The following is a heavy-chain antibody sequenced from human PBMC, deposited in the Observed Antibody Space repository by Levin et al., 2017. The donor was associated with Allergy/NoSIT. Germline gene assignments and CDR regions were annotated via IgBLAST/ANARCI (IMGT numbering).Heavy chain of an antibody. V-gene: IGHV4-39*01. D-gene: IGHD5-24*01. CDR3: ARSWQPLRFDP. CDR2: VYYRGTT. CDR1: GGSISSSTHY. Sequence: TASETLSLTCTVSGGSISSSTHYWGWIRQPPGKGLEWIGSVYYRGTTYYNPSLKSRVTISVDTSKNQFSLKLSSVTAADTAVYYCARSWQPLRFDPWGQGTLVTVSS. J-gene: IGHJ5*02.